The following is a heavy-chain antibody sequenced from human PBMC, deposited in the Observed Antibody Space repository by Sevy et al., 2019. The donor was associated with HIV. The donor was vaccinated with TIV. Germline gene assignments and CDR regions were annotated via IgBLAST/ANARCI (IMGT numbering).Heavy chain of an antibody. CDR1: GFTVSSNY. Sequence: GGSLRLSCAASGFTVSSNYMIWVRQAPGKGLEWVSVIYSGGSTYYADSVKGRFTISRDNSKNTLYLQMNSLRAEDTAVYYCAREDIRQLYYYGMDVWGQGTTVTVSS. CDR2: IYSGGST. CDR3: AREDIRQLYYYGMDV. D-gene: IGHD1-1*01. V-gene: IGHV3-53*01. J-gene: IGHJ6*02.